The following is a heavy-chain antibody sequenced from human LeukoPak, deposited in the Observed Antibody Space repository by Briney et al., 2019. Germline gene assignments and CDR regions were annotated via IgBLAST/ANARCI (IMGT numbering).Heavy chain of an antibody. D-gene: IGHD2-15*01. CDR1: GYTFTGYY. J-gene: IGHJ4*02. CDR3: ARGAPHIVVVVAATLEYYFDY. Sequence: ASVKVSCKASGYTFTGYYMHWVRQAPGQGLEWMGWINPKSGGTNYAQKFQGRVTMTRDTSISTAYMELSRLRSDDTAVYYCARGAPHIVVVVAATLEYYFDYWGQGTLVTVSS. CDR2: INPKSGGT. V-gene: IGHV1-2*02.